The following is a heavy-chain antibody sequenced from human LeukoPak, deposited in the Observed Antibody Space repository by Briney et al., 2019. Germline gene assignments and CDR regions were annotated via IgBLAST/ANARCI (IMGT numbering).Heavy chain of an antibody. CDR2: IIPIFGTA. D-gene: IGHD6-6*01. V-gene: IGHV1-69*13. CDR1: GYTFTSYG. CDR3: AAPDRPGYYYYYYMDV. Sequence: SVKVSCKASGYTFTSYGISWVRQAPGQGLEWMGGIIPIFGTANYAQKFQGRVTITADESTSTAYMELSSLRSEDTAVYYCAAPDRPGYYYYYYMDVWGKGTTVTVSS. J-gene: IGHJ6*03.